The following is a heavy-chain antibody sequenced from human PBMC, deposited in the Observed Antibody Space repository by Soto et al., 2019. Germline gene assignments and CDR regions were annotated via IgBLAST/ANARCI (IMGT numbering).Heavy chain of an antibody. CDR2: SNEGSGNT. J-gene: IGHJ4*02. Sequence: QVPLVQSGPEVKRPGASVRISCRTAGYSFKNYAIHWVRQAPGKKLEWMGWSNEGSGNTRYSQKFQGRMSIARDTSASTSYLDLRSLTSEDTAIYFCARDDRTISGAVTLDYWGPGTLVTVSS. V-gene: IGHV1-3*01. CDR3: ARDDRTISGAVTLDY. D-gene: IGHD3-3*02. CDR1: GYSFKNYA.